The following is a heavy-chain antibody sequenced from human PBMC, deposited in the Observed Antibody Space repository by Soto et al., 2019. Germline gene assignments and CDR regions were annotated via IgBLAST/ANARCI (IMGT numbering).Heavy chain of an antibody. CDR3: ARRVVGAKGAFDI. CDR2: IIPIFGTA. CDR1: GGTFSSYA. J-gene: IGHJ3*02. V-gene: IGHV1-69*13. Sequence: SVKVSCKASGGTFSSYAISWVRQAPGQGLEWMGGIIPIFGTANYAQKFQGRVTITADESTSTAYMELSSLRSEDTAVYYCARRVVGAKGAFDIWGQGTMVTVSS. D-gene: IGHD1-26*01.